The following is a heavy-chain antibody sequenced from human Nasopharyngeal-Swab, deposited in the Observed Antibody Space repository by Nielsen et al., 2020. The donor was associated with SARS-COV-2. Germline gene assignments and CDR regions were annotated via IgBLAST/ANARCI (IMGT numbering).Heavy chain of an antibody. CDR2: IYYNGNT. Sequence: SETLSLTCTVSGASIAYSTFYWGWIRQPPGKGLAWIGNIYYNGNTYQNPSLKSRLTISVDKSKNQFSLQLSSVTAADTAVYYCARNPPGYYDFIHYGMDVWGQGTTVTVSS. J-gene: IGHJ6*02. D-gene: IGHD3-3*01. CDR1: GASIAYSTFY. V-gene: IGHV4-39*01. CDR3: ARNPPGYYDFIHYGMDV.